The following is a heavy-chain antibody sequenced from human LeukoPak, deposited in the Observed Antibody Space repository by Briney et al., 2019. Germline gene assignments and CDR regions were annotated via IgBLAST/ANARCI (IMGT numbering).Heavy chain of an antibody. Sequence: GGSLRLSCAASGFNFNDHYMSWIRQATGKGLEWISYISSTGSTTYSADSVKGRFTISRDNAKNSLYLQLNYLTAEDTAVYYCARAHFVTNYFDSWGQGTLVTVSS. CDR1: GFNFNDHY. V-gene: IGHV3-11*04. CDR3: ARAHFVTNYFDS. CDR2: ISSTGSTT. D-gene: IGHD2-21*02. J-gene: IGHJ4*02.